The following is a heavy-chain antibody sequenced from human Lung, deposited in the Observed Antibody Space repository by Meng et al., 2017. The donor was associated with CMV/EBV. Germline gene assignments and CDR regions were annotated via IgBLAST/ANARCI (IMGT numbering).Heavy chain of an antibody. CDR2: ISNSGAYI. Sequence: GEXXKISCAASGFTFSSYSMNWVRQAPGKGLEWVSSISNSGAYIYYADSVKGRFGISRDNAQNSLYLHMNSLRAEDTAVYYCTRDVSPRSSAYFAIYYFYALDVWGQGTAVTVSS. V-gene: IGHV3-21*01. CDR1: GFTFSSYS. CDR3: TRDVSPRSSAYFAIYYFYALDV. D-gene: IGHD2-21*01. J-gene: IGHJ6*02.